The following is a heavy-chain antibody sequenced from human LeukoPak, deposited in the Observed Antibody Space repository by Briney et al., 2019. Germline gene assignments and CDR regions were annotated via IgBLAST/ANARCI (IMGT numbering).Heavy chain of an antibody. CDR3: ARAPVTWAPGDY. Sequence: PSETLSLTCAVYGGSFSGYYWSWIRQPPGKGLEWIGEINHSGSTNYNPSLKSRVTISVDTSKNQFSLKLSSVTAADTAVYYCARAPVTWAPGDYWGQGTLVTVSS. CDR1: GGSFSGYY. V-gene: IGHV4-34*01. CDR2: INHSGST. J-gene: IGHJ4*02. D-gene: IGHD2-21*02.